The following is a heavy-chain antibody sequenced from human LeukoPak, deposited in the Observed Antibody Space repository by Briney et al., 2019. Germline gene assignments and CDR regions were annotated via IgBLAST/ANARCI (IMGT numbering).Heavy chain of an antibody. CDR1: GFTFDDYG. CDR3: ARDGSGSYYLSYYGMDV. J-gene: IGHJ6*02. V-gene: IGHV3-20*01. D-gene: IGHD3-10*01. Sequence: GGSLRLSCAASGFTFDDYGMSWVRQAPGKGLEWGSGINWNGGSTGYADSVKGRLTISRDNAKNSLYLQMNSLRAEDTALYHCARDGSGSYYLSYYGMDVWGQGTTVTVSS. CDR2: INWNGGST.